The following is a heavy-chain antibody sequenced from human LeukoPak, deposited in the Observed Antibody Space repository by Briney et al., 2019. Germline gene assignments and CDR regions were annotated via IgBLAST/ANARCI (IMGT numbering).Heavy chain of an antibody. CDR1: GESFRGFY. J-gene: IGHJ6*03. V-gene: IGHV4-34*01. D-gene: IGHD3-22*01. Sequence: SETLSLTRAVYGESFRGFYWTWIRQPPGKGLEWIGEINHSGTTNYNPSLKNRATISVDTSKNQFSLKVPSLTAADTAVYYCARHASAYFFDRHGPSYYQYFMDVWGKGTTVTISS. CDR3: ARHASAYFFDRHGPSYYQYFMDV. CDR2: INHSGTT.